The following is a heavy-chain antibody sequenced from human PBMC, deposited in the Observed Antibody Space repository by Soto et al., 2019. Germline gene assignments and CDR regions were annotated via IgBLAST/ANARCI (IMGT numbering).Heavy chain of an antibody. J-gene: IGHJ6*02. D-gene: IGHD3-9*01. CDR1: GRSISSGGYS. CDR2: IYHSGST. CDR3: ARGFDSLFYGLDV. Sequence: QLQLQESGSGLVTPSQTLSLTCAVSGRSISSGGYSWSWIRQAPGKGLEWIAYIYHSGSTYYKPSLKSRVTISVDRSNNQFPLKLTSVTAVDPAVYYCARGFDSLFYGLDVWGQGTTVTVSS. V-gene: IGHV4-30-2*01.